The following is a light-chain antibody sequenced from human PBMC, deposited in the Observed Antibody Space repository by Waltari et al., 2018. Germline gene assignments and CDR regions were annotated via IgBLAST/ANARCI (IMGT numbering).Light chain of an antibody. V-gene: IGKV1-5*03. CDR3: QVYNNDMYT. CDR2: QAS. J-gene: IGKJ2*01. CDR1: QRISTW. Sequence: DIQMTQSPSTLSVSVGDRVIITCGAGQRISTWLAWYQHKPGKAPKLLISQASNLESGVPSRFSGSGSGTDFTLTINSLQPDDFATYYCQVYNNDMYTFGQGTKLEIK.